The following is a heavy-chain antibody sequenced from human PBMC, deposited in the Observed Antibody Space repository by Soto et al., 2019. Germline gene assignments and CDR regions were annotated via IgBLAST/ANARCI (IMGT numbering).Heavy chain of an antibody. CDR3: AYYYDTSGYYYVHNY. J-gene: IGHJ4*02. V-gene: IGHV1-69*06. D-gene: IGHD3-22*01. Sequence: QVQLVQSGAEVKKPGSSVKVSCKASGDTFSTYTINWVRQAPGQGLEWMGGIIPIFGTANYAQRFQGRVTITADKSTSTADMELSSLRSEDTAMYYCAYYYDTSGYYYVHNYWGQGTLVTVSS. CDR2: IIPIFGTA. CDR1: GDTFSTYT.